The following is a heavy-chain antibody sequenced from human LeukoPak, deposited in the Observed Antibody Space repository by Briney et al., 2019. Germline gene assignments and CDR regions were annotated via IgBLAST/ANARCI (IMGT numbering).Heavy chain of an antibody. V-gene: IGHV3-21*01. J-gene: IGHJ6*02. CDR2: ISSSSSYI. CDR3: ARTYGTGSHFYGMDV. CDR1: GFTLSNFG. D-gene: IGHD3-10*01. Sequence: GGSLRLSCAASGFTLSNFGINWVRQAPGKGLEWVSSISSSSSYIYYADSVKGRFTISRDNAKNSLYLQMNSLRAEDTAVYQCARTYGTGSHFYGMDVWGQGTTVTVSS.